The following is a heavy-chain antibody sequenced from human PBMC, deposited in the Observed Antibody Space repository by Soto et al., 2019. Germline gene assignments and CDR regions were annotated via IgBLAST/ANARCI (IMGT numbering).Heavy chain of an antibody. CDR1: GFTFSSYG. CDR3: AKDRPTTYYYDSSGYYPGY. V-gene: IGHV3-30*18. Sequence: SLRLSCAASGFTFSSYGMHWVRQAPGKGLEWVAVISYDGSNKYYADSVKGRFTISRDNSKNTLYLQMNSLRAEDTAVYYCAKDRPTTYYYDSSGYYPGYWGQGTLVTVS. D-gene: IGHD3-22*01. J-gene: IGHJ4*02. CDR2: ISYDGSNK.